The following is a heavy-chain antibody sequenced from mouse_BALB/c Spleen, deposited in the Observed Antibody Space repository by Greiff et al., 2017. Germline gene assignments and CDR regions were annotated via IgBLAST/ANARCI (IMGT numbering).Heavy chain of an antibody. V-gene: IGHV2-5-1*01. J-gene: IGHJ4*01. CDR3: AKKEGPYYGLYYYAMDY. CDR2: IWRGGST. CDR1: GFSLTSYG. D-gene: IGHD2-10*01. Sequence: VKLMESGPSLVQPSQSLSITCTVSGFSLTSYGVHWVRQSPGKGLEWLGVIWRGGSTDYNAAFMSRLSITKDNSKSQVFFKMNSLQADDTAIYYCAKKEGPYYGLYYYAMDYGGQGTSVTVSS.